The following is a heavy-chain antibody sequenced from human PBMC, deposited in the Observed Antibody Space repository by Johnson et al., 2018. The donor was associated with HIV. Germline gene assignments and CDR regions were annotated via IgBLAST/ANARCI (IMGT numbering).Heavy chain of an antibody. CDR1: RFTFSNYA. CDR3: ARKAVINFDALDI. D-gene: IGHD4-23*01. CDR2: ISYGGNEK. V-gene: IGHV3-30*04. Sequence: QVQLVESGGGVVQPGRSLRLSCAASRFTFSNYAMHWVRQAPGKGLEWVAIISYGGNEKYYADSVKGRFTISRDDSKNTLLLQMKSLRAEDTAVYCCARKAVINFDALDIWGQGTMVTVAS. J-gene: IGHJ3*02.